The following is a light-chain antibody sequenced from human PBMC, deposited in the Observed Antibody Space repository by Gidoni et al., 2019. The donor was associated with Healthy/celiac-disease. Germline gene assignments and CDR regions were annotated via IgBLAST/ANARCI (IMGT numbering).Light chain of an antibody. V-gene: IGLV2-8*01. CDR2: EVS. Sequence: QSALTQPPSASGSPGQSVTISCTGTSSDVGGYHYVSWYQQHPGTAPKLMIYEVSKRPSGVPDRFSGSKSGNTASLTVSGLQAEDEADYYCSSYAGSNFYVFGTGTKVTVL. J-gene: IGLJ1*01. CDR1: SSDVGGYHY. CDR3: SSYAGSNFYV.